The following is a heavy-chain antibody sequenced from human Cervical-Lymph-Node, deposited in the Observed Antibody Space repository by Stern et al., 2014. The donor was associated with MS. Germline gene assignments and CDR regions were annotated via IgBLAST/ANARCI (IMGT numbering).Heavy chain of an antibody. CDR1: GGTFSSYA. V-gene: IGHV1-69*01. CDR2: IIPIFGTA. J-gene: IGHJ6*02. CDR3: ARGELKEGLVRGMDV. D-gene: IGHD1-26*01. Sequence: QVPLVESGAEVKKPGSSVKVSCKASGGTFSSYAISWVRQAPGQGIEWMGGIIPIFGTANYAQKFQGRITITADESTSTAYMELSSLRSEDTAVYYCARGELKEGLVRGMDVWGQGTTVTVSS.